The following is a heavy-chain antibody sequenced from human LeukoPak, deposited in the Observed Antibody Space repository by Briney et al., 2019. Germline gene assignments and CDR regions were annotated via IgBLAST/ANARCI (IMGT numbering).Heavy chain of an antibody. J-gene: IGHJ6*02. CDR1: GYTFTSYD. V-gene: IGHV1-8*01. Sequence: ASVKVSCKASGYTFTSYDINWVRQATGQGLEWMGWMNPNSGNTGYAQKFQGRVTMTRNTSISTAYMELSSLRSEDTAVYYCARGDLGYDYVWGSYFYYYGMDVWGQGTTVTVSS. CDR3: ARGDLGYDYVWGSYFYYYGMDV. CDR2: MNPNSGNT. D-gene: IGHD3-16*01.